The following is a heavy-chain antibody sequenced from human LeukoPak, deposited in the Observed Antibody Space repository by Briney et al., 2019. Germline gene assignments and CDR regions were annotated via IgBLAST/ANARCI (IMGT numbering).Heavy chain of an antibody. CDR3: ATERRWSDAFDI. Sequence: ASVKVSCKASGGTFSSYAISWVRQAPGKGLEWMGGFDPEDGETIYAQKFQGRVTMTEDTSTDTAYMELSSLRSEDTAVYYCATERRWSDAFDIWGQGTMVTVSS. CDR2: FDPEDGET. J-gene: IGHJ3*02. CDR1: GGTFSSYA. V-gene: IGHV1-24*01. D-gene: IGHD4-23*01.